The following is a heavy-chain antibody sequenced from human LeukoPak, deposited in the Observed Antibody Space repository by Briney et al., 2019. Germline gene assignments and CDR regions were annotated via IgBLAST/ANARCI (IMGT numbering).Heavy chain of an antibody. CDR3: AKVGGYSYGRQYYFDY. D-gene: IGHD5-18*01. J-gene: IGHJ4*02. Sequence: GGSLRLSCAASGFTFSKYSMNWVRQAPGKGLEWVSAISGSGGSTYYADSVKGRFTISRDNSKNTLYLQMNSLRAGDTAVYYCAKVGGYSYGRQYYFDYWGQGTLVTVSS. V-gene: IGHV3-23*01. CDR2: ISGSGGST. CDR1: GFTFSKYS.